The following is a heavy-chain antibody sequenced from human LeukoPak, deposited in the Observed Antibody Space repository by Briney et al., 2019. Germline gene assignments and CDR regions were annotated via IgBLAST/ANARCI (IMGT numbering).Heavy chain of an antibody. Sequence: PGGSLRLSCAASGFTFSTYWMTWVRQAPGQGLEWVANIKPDGRETYYVDPVKGRFTISRDNAKTFLYLQMNSLRGEDTAVYYCGGFGYEAAVDLWGQGTLVTVSS. V-gene: IGHV3-7*01. J-gene: IGHJ4*02. CDR1: GFTFSTYW. CDR2: IKPDGRET. D-gene: IGHD6-13*01. CDR3: GGFGYEAAVDL.